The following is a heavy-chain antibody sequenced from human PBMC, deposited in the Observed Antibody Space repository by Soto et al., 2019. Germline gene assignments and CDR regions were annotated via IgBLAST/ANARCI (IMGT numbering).Heavy chain of an antibody. J-gene: IGHJ5*02. CDR1: GFTFSSYA. V-gene: IGHV3-23*01. CDR2: ISGSGGST. Sequence: HPGGSLRLSCAASGFTFSSYAMSWVRQAPGKGLEWVSAISGSGGSTYYADSVKGRFTISRDNSKNTLYLQMNSLRAEDTAVYYCANPREDIVATGWFDPWGQGTLVTVSS. D-gene: IGHD5-12*01. CDR3: ANPREDIVATGWFDP.